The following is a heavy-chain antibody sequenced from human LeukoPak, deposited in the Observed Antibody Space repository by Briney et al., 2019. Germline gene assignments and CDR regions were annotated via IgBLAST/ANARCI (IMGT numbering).Heavy chain of an antibody. D-gene: IGHD4-17*01. CDR1: GGPFSGYY. Sequence: SETLSLTCAVYGGPFSGYYWIWIRQPPGKGLEWIGEINHSGSSNYNPSLKSRVTISVDTSKNQFSLKLSSVTAADTAVYYCARGEDGDYYFQHWGQGTLVTVSS. V-gene: IGHV4-34*01. CDR2: INHSGSS. J-gene: IGHJ1*01. CDR3: ARGEDGDYYFQH.